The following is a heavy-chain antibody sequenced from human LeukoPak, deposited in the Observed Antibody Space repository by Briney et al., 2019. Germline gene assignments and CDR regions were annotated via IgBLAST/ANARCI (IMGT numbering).Heavy chain of an antibody. J-gene: IGHJ3*02. CDR2: ISYDGSNK. V-gene: IGHV3-30*18. CDR1: GFTFSSYG. CDR3: ANRVNWNDAPGAFDI. D-gene: IGHD1-1*01. Sequence: GGSLRLSCAASGFTFSSYGMHWVRQAPGKGLEWVAVISYDGSNKYYADSVKGRFTISRDNSKNTPYLQMNSLRAEDTAVYYCANRVNWNDAPGAFDIWGQGTMVTVSS.